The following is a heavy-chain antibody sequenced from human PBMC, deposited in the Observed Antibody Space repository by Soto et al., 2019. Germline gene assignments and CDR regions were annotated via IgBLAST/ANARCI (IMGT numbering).Heavy chain of an antibody. CDR1: GFTFSSYA. CDR3: ARERGDYYYGMDV. J-gene: IGHJ6*02. CDR2: ISYDGSNK. Sequence: QVQLVESGVGVVQPGRSLRLSCAASGFTFSSYAMHWVRQAPGKGLEWVAVISYDGSNKYYADSVKGRFTISRDNSKNTLYLQMNSLRAEDTAVYYCARERGDYYYGMDVWGQGTTVTVSS. V-gene: IGHV3-30-3*01.